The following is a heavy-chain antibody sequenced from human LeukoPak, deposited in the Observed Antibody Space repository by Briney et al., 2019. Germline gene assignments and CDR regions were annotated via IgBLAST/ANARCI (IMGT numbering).Heavy chain of an antibody. J-gene: IGHJ4*02. Sequence: GASVKVSCKAYGYTFTGYGISWVRQAPGQGLEWMGWISDYNGHRNFAQKLQDRVTMTTDTSTNTAYMELRSLISDDTAFYYCARDRYGTGSYDYWGQRTLVAVSS. CDR2: ISDYNGHR. V-gene: IGHV1-18*01. D-gene: IGHD3-10*01. CDR1: GYTFTGYG. CDR3: ARDRYGTGSYDY.